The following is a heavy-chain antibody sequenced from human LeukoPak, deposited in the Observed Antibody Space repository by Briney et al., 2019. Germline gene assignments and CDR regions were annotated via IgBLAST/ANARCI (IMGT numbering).Heavy chain of an antibody. J-gene: IGHJ4*02. CDR2: ISSSTNYI. Sequence: GGSLRLSCAASGFTFSSYSMNWVRQAPGKGLEWVSSISSSTNYIFYADSVKGRFTISRDNAKSSLYLQMNGLRAEDTAVYYCAREYGSGSLDYWGQGTLVTVSS. CDR3: AREYGSGSLDY. V-gene: IGHV3-21*01. D-gene: IGHD3-10*01. CDR1: GFTFSSYS.